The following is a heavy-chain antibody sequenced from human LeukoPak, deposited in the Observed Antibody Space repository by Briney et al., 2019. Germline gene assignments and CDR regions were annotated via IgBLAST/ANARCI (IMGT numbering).Heavy chain of an antibody. Sequence: GGTLRLSCAASGFTFNSYGMNWVRQAPGKGLEWVSSISGGGGSTYYADSVKGRFTISRDNSKNTLYLQMNSLRAEDTAVYYCAKDLRITIIVVVKAPTEFDYWGQGTLVTVSS. V-gene: IGHV3-23*01. D-gene: IGHD3-22*01. CDR1: GFTFNSYG. CDR3: AKDLRITIIVVVKAPTEFDY. J-gene: IGHJ4*02. CDR2: ISGGGGST.